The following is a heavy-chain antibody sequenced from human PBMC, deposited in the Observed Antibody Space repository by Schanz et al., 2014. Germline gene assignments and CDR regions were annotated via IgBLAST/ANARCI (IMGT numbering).Heavy chain of an antibody. CDR1: GYSLIHLT. V-gene: IGHV1-24*01. CDR2: FERVDSAP. J-gene: IGHJ4*02. Sequence: QVHLVQSGAEVKEPGASVKVSCKVSGYSLIHLTLYWVRQAHGKGLEWLGGFERVDSAPIYAPRFQGRVTMTKDSSTDPASMELTSLTSDDTAIYFCARESSRIFPGDYFDYWGQGTLVTVSS. D-gene: IGHD3-3*01. CDR3: ARESSRIFPGDYFDY.